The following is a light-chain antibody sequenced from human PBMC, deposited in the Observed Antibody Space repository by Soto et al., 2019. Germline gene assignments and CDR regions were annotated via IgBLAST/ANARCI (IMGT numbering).Light chain of an antibody. CDR3: SSSTRSSTWV. Sequence: QSALTQPASVSGSPGQSITISCTGTSSDVGGYNYVSWYQQHPGKAPKLMIYDVSNRPSGVSNRFSGSKSGNTASLTISGLQAEDEDDYYCSSSTRSSTWVFGGGTKLTVL. V-gene: IGLV2-14*01. CDR2: DVS. CDR1: SSDVGGYNY. J-gene: IGLJ3*02.